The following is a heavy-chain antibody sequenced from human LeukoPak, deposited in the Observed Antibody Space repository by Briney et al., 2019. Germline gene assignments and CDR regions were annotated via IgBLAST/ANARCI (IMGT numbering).Heavy chain of an antibody. V-gene: IGHV3-7*03. Sequence: PGGSLRLSCAASGFTVSSNYMSWVRQAPGKGLEWVANIKQDGSEKYYVDSVKGRFTISRDNAKNSLYLQMNSLRAEDTAVYYCAREHSSGYSPAFDYWGQGTLVTVSS. CDR3: AREHSSGYSPAFDY. CDR1: GFTVSSNY. J-gene: IGHJ4*02. D-gene: IGHD6-19*01. CDR2: IKQDGSEK.